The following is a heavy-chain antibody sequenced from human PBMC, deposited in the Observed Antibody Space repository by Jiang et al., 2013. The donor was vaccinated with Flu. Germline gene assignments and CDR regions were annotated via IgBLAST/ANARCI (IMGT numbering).Heavy chain of an antibody. CDR1: GASIDDFY. J-gene: IGHJ4*02. Sequence: GSGLVKPSETLSLTCSVSGASIDDFYWNWIRQPPGKGLEWIGYIYTNSGSSSYNPSPKSRVTISADTSKNQFSLILRSVTVADTAVYYCARGQVGLPPSFDYWGQGTLVTVPS. CDR3: ARGQVGLPPSFDY. D-gene: IGHD2-2*01. V-gene: IGHV4-4*09. CDR2: IYTNSGSS.